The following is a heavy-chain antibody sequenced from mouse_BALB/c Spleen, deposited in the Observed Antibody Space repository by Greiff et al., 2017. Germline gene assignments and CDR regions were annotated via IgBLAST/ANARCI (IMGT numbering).Heavy chain of an antibody. Sequence: EVMLVESGGGLVQPGGSRKLSCAASGFTFSSFGMHWVRQAPEKGLEWVAYISSGSSTIYYADTVKGRFTISRDNPKNTLFLQMTSLRSEDTAMYYCARSVYYYGSSRYWYFDVWGAGTTVTVSS. CDR1: GFTFSSFG. CDR3: ARSVYYYGSSRYWYFDV. J-gene: IGHJ1*01. CDR2: ISSGSSTI. V-gene: IGHV5-17*02. D-gene: IGHD1-1*01.